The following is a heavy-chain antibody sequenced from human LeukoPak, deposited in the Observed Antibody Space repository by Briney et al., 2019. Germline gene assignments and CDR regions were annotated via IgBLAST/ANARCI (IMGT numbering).Heavy chain of an antibody. J-gene: IGHJ5*02. V-gene: IGHV4-4*07. CDR2: LYNTGDT. CDR1: GASISGFY. CDR3: AREVVPAIVPSGPWLDP. D-gene: IGHD2-2*01. Sequence: SETLSLTCTVSGASISGFYWSWIRQPAGKGLEWIGRLYNTGDTNYNPSLESRVTMSLDTSKNQFSLQLRSVTAADTAVYFCAREVVPAIVPSGPWLDPWGQGTLVTVSS.